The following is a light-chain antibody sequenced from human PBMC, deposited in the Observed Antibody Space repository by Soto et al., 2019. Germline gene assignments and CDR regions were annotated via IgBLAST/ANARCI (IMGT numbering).Light chain of an antibody. CDR3: AAWDDNLNGLV. Sequence: QSVLTQPPSASGTPGQGVTISCSGSYSNIGSNTVNWYQHLPGTAPKLLIYSTDQRPSGVPDRFSGSKSGTSASLAISGLQSDDEADYYCAAWDDNLNGLVFGGGTQLTVL. CDR2: STD. J-gene: IGLJ7*01. CDR1: YSNIGSNT. V-gene: IGLV1-44*01.